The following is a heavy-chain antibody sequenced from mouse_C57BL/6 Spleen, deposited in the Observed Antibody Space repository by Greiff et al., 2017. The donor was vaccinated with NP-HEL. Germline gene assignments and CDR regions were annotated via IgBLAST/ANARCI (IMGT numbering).Heavy chain of an antibody. CDR1: GYTFTSYW. CDR2: IDPSDSYT. CDR3: ARAGYGNYPYDAMDY. Sequence: VQLQQSGAELVMPGASVKLSCKASGYTFTSYWMHWVKQRPGQGLEWIGEIDPSDSYTNYNQKFKGKSTLTVDKSSSTAYMQLSSLTSEESAVSYGARAGYGNYPYDAMDYWGQGTSVTVSS. D-gene: IGHD2-1*01. V-gene: IGHV1-69*01. J-gene: IGHJ4*01.